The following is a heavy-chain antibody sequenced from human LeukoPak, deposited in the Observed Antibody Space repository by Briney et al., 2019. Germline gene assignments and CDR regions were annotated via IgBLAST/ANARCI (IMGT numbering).Heavy chain of an antibody. CDR3: ARSGTAAGPDAFDI. CDR1: GGTFSSYA. J-gene: IGHJ3*02. D-gene: IGHD6-13*01. CDR2: IIPILGIA. V-gene: IGHV1-69*04. Sequence: ASVKVSCKASGGTFSSYAISWVRQAPGQGLEWMGRIIPILGIANYAQKFQGRVTITADKSTSTAYMELSSPRSEDTAVYYCARSGTAAGPDAFDIWGQGTMVTVSS.